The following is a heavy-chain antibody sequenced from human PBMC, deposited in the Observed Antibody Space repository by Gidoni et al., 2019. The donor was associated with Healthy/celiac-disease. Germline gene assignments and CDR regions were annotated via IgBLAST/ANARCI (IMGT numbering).Heavy chain of an antibody. CDR1: GGSIRTGTYY. D-gene: IGHD3-22*01. CDR2: IHYSGRT. J-gene: IGHJ4*02. V-gene: IGHV4-30-4*01. Sequence: QGQLQESGPGLVKPSPTLSLTCTVSGGSIRTGTYYWKWIRQPPGKGLEWIGYIHYSGRTYYNPSLKSRVTISVDTYKNKFSLKLSYVTAAATAVYYCARDSGHYYDSSGYFDYWGQGTLVTVSS. CDR3: ARDSGHYYDSSGYFDY.